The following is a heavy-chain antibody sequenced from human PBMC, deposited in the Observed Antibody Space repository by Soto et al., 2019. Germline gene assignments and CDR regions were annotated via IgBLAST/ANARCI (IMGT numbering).Heavy chain of an antibody. CDR1: GGSMSGYH. CDR3: ASCLNSDGSCLRFLR. J-gene: IGHJ1*01. Sequence: QVQLQESGPGLVKPSETLSLTCTVSGGSMSGYHWTWIRQSPGKELEFIGSVFDSGSTKSNPSLRSRVAVSMAASKKQFSLTLSSVTATDTAVYYCASCLNSDGSCLRFLRWGQGTLVTVSS. D-gene: IGHD2-15*01. V-gene: IGHV4-59*01. CDR2: VFDSGST.